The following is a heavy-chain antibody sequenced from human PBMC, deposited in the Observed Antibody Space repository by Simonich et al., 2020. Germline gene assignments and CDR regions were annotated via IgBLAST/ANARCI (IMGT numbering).Heavy chain of an antibody. CDR3: ARHAGFAFDI. D-gene: IGHD6-13*01. CDR1: GGSISSSSYY. J-gene: IGHJ3*02. Sequence: QLQLQESGPGLVKPSETLSLTCTVSGGSISSSSYYWGWIRQPPGKGLEWIGCIYYSGSTYYTPSLKSRVTISVDTSKNQFSLKLSSVTAADTAVYYCARHAGFAFDIWGQGTMVTVSS. CDR2: IYYSGST. V-gene: IGHV4-39*01.